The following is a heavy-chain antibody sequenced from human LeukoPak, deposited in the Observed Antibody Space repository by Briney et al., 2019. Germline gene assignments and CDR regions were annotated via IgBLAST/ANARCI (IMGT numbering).Heavy chain of an antibody. CDR1: GGSISSYY. CDR3: ARSHYYYMVV. J-gene: IGHJ6*03. Sequence: PSETLSLTCTVSGGSISSYYWSWIRQPPGKGLEWIGYIYTSGSTNYNTSLKSRFTISVDPPKNQFSLKLSSVSAAETAVYYCARSHYYYMVVWGKGTTVTVSS. V-gene: IGHV4-4*09. CDR2: IYTSGST.